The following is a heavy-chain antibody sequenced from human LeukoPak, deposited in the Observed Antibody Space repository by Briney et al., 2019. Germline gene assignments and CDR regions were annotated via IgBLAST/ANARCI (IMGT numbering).Heavy chain of an antibody. CDR2: IYYSGST. CDR1: GASITRYY. V-gene: IGHV4-59*01. Sequence: SETLSLTCSVSGASITRYYWSWIRQPPGKGLEWIGYIYYSGSTNYNPSLKSRVTISVDTSKNQFSLKLSSVTAADTAVYYCARLDYDFWSNEYYFDYWGQGTLVTVSS. D-gene: IGHD3-3*01. CDR3: ARLDYDFWSNEYYFDY. J-gene: IGHJ4*02.